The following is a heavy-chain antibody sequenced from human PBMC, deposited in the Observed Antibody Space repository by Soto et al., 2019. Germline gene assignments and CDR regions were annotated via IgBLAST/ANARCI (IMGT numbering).Heavy chain of an antibody. D-gene: IGHD2-15*01. CDR3: AIYCSGGSCYSGDFDY. CDR2: INPSGGST. J-gene: IGHJ4*02. CDR1: GYTFTSYY. V-gene: IGHV1-46*03. Sequence: ASVKVSCKASGYTFTSYYMHWVRQAPGQGLEWMGIINPSGGSTSYAQKFQGRVTMTRDTSTSTVYMELSSLRSEDTAVYYCAIYCSGGSCYSGDFDYWGQGTLVTVPS.